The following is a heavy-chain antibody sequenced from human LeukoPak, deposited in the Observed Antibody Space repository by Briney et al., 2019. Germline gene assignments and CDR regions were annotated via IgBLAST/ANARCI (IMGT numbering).Heavy chain of an antibody. CDR1: GFTFSSYW. J-gene: IGHJ4*02. V-gene: IGHV3-74*01. CDR3: AITPRLDY. CDR2: ISGDGSST. Sequence: PGGSLRLSCAASGFTFSSYWMHWVRQAPGKGLVWVSRISGDGSSTTYADSVKGRFTISRDNAKNTLYLQMNSLRAEDTAVYYCAITPRLDYWGQGTLVTVSS. D-gene: IGHD1-14*01.